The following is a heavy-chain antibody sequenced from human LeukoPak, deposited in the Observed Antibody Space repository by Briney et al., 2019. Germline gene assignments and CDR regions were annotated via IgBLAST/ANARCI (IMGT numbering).Heavy chain of an antibody. V-gene: IGHV3-33*08. Sequence: PGGSLRLSCAASGFTFSSYGMHWVRQAPGKGLEWVAVIWYDGNNKYYADSVKGRFTISRDNSKNTLYLQMNSLRAEDTAVYYCARVHILTGYQAIDYWGQGTLVTVSS. CDR1: GFTFSSYG. D-gene: IGHD3-9*01. CDR3: ARVHILTGYQAIDY. CDR2: IWYDGNNK. J-gene: IGHJ4*02.